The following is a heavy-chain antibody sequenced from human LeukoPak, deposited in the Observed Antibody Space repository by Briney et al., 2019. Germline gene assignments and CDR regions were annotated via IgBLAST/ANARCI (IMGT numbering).Heavy chain of an antibody. J-gene: IGHJ3*02. CDR1: GFTFSSYA. D-gene: IGHD1-26*01. Sequence: PGGSLRLSCAASGFTFSSYAMSWVRQAPGKGLEWVSAISGSGSCTYYADSVKGRFTISRDNSKNTLYLQMNSLRAEDTSVYDCAIVGHAFDIWGQGTTVTVSS. CDR2: ISGSGSCT. V-gene: IGHV3-23*01. CDR3: AIVGHAFDI.